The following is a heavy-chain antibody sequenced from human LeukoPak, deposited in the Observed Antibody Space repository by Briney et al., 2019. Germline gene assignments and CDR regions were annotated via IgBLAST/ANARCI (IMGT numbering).Heavy chain of an antibody. CDR2: INPNTGDT. CDR1: GYTFTGYY. V-gene: IGHV1-2*02. CDR3: AREGSFSYSFHPPFDY. Sequence: ASVKVSCKASGYTFTGYYMHWVRQAPGQGLEWMGWINPNTGDTDYAQNFQGRVTMTRDTSISTAYMTLSGLTSDDTAVYYCAREGSFSYSFHPPFDYWGQGTLVTVSS. J-gene: IGHJ4*02. D-gene: IGHD3-10*01.